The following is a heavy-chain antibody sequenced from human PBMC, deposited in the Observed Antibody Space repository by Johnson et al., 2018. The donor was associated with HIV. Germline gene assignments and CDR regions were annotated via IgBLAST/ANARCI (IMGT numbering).Heavy chain of an antibody. Sequence: EVQLVESGGGLVQPGGSLRLSCAASGFTFSSYAMNWVRQAPGKVLEWVSAISGSGGRPYYADSVKGRLPISRDNSKNTLYLQMNSLRAEDTAVYYCAKDLHGYQLRDDAFDIWGQGTMVTVSS. CDR3: AKDLHGYQLRDDAFDI. D-gene: IGHD2-2*01. CDR2: ISGSGGRP. V-gene: IGHV3-23*04. CDR1: GFTFSSYA. J-gene: IGHJ3*02.